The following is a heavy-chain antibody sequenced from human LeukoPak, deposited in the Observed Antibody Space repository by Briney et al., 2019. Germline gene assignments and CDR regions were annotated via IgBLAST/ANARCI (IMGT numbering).Heavy chain of an antibody. Sequence: PGGSLRLSCAASGFTFSSYAMSWVRQAPGKGLEWVSAISGSGGSTYYADSVRGRFTISRDNSKNTLYLQMNSLRAEDTAVYYCAKDPADFWSGPLGYWGQGTLVTVSS. J-gene: IGHJ4*02. CDR2: ISGSGGST. V-gene: IGHV3-23*01. CDR1: GFTFSSYA. CDR3: AKDPADFWSGPLGY. D-gene: IGHD3-3*01.